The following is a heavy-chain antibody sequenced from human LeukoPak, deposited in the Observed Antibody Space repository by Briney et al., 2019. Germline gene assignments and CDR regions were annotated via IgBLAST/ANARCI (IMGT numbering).Heavy chain of an antibody. CDR1: GFTFDDYA. CDR2: ISWDGGST. D-gene: IGHD6-19*01. V-gene: IGHV3-43D*03. CDR3: AKDGDSAGWYFDS. Sequence: GGSLRLSCAASGFTFDDYAMHWVRQAPGKGLEWVSLISWDGGSTYYADSVKGRFSVSRDNSKNTLYLQMNSLRPQDTALYYFAKDGDSAGWYFDSWGQGTLVTVPS. J-gene: IGHJ4*02.